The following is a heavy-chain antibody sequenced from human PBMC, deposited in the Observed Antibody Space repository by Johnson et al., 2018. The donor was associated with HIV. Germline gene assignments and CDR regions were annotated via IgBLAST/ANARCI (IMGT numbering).Heavy chain of an antibody. J-gene: IGHJ3*02. CDR1: GFTFDDYT. V-gene: IGHV3-43*01. Sequence: VQLVESGGVVVQPGGSLRLSCAASGFTFDDYTMHWVRQAPGKGLEWVSLIYSGGNTYYADSVRGRFTISRDNFKNTLYLQMNSLRAEDTAVYYCARAFRSGWHPHDAFDIWGQGTIVTVSA. CDR2: IYSGGNT. CDR3: ARAFRSGWHPHDAFDI. D-gene: IGHD6-19*01.